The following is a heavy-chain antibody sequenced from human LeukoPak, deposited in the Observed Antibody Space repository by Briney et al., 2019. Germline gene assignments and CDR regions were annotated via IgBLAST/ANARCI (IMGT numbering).Heavy chain of an antibody. Sequence: GGSLRLSCAASKFTFSTYWMSWVRQAPGKGLEWVANIKQDGSEKYYVDSVKGRFTVSRDNAKNSLYLQMNSLRAEDTAVYYCARVPQSFSGSYPGEYYWGQGTLVTVSS. D-gene: IGHD1-26*01. V-gene: IGHV3-7*04. CDR3: ARVPQSFSGSYPGEYY. J-gene: IGHJ4*02. CDR2: IKQDGSEK. CDR1: KFTFSTYW.